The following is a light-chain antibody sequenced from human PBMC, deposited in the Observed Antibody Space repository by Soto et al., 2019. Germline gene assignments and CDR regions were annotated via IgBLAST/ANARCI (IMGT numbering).Light chain of an antibody. CDR2: DAS. J-gene: IGKJ5*01. V-gene: IGKV3D-20*01. CDR3: QQYGSSPFT. CDR1: QSVSSSY. Sequence: EIVLTQSPVTLSLSPGERGTLSCGASQSVSSSYLAWYQQKPGLAPRLLIYDASSKATGTPYKFSGSGSGTDFTLTISRLEPEDVAVYYFQQYGSSPFTVRQGTRLEIK.